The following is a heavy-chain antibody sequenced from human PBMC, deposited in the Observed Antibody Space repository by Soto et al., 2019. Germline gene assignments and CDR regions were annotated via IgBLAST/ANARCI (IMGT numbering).Heavy chain of an antibody. CDR1: GFTLSSYD. J-gene: IGHJ6*02. CDR2: IGSGGDT. D-gene: IGHD3-9*01. Sequence: EVQLVESGGGLVQPGGSLRLSCAASGFTLSSYDIHWVRQATGEGLAWVSGIGSGGDTHYADSVKGRFIISREDGKSSLYLQMNNMRVGDTAVYYCTRKTLPTGMEVWGQGATVTVSS. CDR3: TRKTLPTGMEV. V-gene: IGHV3-13*01.